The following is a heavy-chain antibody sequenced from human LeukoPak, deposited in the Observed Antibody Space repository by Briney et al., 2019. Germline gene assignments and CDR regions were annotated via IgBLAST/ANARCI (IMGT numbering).Heavy chain of an antibody. Sequence: GGSLRLSCAASGFTVSSNYMSWVRQAPGKGLEWVSYISSSSSTIYYADSVKGRFTISRDNAKNSLYLQMNSLRAEDTAVYYCATTMGQITIFGVVKGFDPWGQGTLVTVSS. CDR1: GFTVSSNY. D-gene: IGHD3-3*01. CDR3: ATTMGQITIFGVVKGFDP. V-gene: IGHV3-48*01. CDR2: ISSSSSTI. J-gene: IGHJ5*02.